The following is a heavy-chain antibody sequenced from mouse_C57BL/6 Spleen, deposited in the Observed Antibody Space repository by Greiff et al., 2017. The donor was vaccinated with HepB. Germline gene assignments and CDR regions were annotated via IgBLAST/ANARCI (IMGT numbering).Heavy chain of an antibody. CDR1: GFTFSSYG. J-gene: IGHJ2*01. CDR2: ISSGGSYT. CDR3: ARRHYGSSYYFDY. Sequence: EVHLVESGGDLVKPGGSLKLSCAASGFTFSSYGMSWVRQTPDKRLEWVATISSGGSYTYYPDSVKGRFTISRDNAKNTLYLQMSSLKSEDTAMYYCARRHYGSSYYFDYGGQGTTLTVSS. V-gene: IGHV5-6*01. D-gene: IGHD1-1*01.